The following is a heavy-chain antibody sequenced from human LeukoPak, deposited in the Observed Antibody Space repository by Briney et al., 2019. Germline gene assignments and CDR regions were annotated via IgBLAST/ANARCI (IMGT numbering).Heavy chain of an antibody. Sequence: GGSLRLSCAASGFTVSSNYMSWVRQAPGKGLEWVSVIYSGGNTYYADSVEGRFTISRDNSKNTLYLQMNSLRAEDTAVYYCARGIGSQLRSGWFEPWGEGTLVTVSS. V-gene: IGHV3-66*01. CDR1: GFTVSSNY. J-gene: IGHJ5*02. CDR3: ARGIGSQLRSGWFEP. D-gene: IGHD3-3*01. CDR2: IYSGGNT.